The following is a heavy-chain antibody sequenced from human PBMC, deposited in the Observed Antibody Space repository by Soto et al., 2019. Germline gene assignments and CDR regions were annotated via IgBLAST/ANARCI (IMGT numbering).Heavy chain of an antibody. V-gene: IGHV3-66*01. CDR2: IYSVGST. D-gene: IGHD4-17*01. CDR3: ARNRPETKYGY. J-gene: IGHJ4*02. Sequence: EVQLVESGGGLVQPGASLRLSCAASGVTVSNNSMSWVRQAPGKGLEWVSVIYSVGSTSYADSVKGRFTISRDNSKNMVYLQMNSLRAEDTAVYYCARNRPETKYGYWGQGTLVTVSS. CDR1: GVTVSNNS.